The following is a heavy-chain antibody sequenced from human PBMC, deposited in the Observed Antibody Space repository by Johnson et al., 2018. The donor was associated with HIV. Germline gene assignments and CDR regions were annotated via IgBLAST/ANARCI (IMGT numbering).Heavy chain of an antibody. CDR1: GFTFSSYA. Sequence: VQLVESGGGVVQPGRSLRLSCAASGFTFSSYAMHWVRQAPGKGLVWVSRINSDGSSTSYADSVKGRFTISRDSAKNTLYLQMNSLRAEDTAVFYCARDRKWVGARSGDAFDIWGQGTMVTVSS. CDR2: INSDGSST. J-gene: IGHJ3*02. V-gene: IGHV3-74*01. CDR3: ARDRKWVGARSGDAFDI. D-gene: IGHD2-15*01.